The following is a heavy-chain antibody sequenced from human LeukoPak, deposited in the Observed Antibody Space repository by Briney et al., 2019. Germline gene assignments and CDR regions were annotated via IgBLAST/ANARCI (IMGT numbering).Heavy chain of an antibody. D-gene: IGHD3-22*01. CDR1: GFTFSSYA. CDR2: ISGSGGNT. V-gene: IGHV3-23*01. CDR3: AKSRGYYYDSSGYPNYFDY. J-gene: IGHJ4*02. Sequence: GGSLRLSCAASGFTFSSYAMTWVRQAPGKGLEWVSSISGSGGNTYYADSVKGRFTISRDNSENTPYLQMNSLGAEDTAVYYCAKSRGYYYDSSGYPNYFDYWGQGTLVTVSS.